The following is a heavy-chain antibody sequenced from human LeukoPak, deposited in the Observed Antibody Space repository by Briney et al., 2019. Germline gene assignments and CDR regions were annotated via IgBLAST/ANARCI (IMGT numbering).Heavy chain of an antibody. V-gene: IGHV5-51*01. D-gene: IGHD3-10*01. CDR1: GYSFTNYW. CDR2: IYPGDSDT. J-gene: IGHJ5*02. Sequence: GESLKISCEASGYSFTNYWIGWVRQMPGKGLEWMGIIYPGDSDTRYSPSFQGQVTISADKSISTAYLQWSSLKASDTAVYYCARFSSYNWFDPWGQGTLVTVSS. CDR3: ARFSSYNWFDP.